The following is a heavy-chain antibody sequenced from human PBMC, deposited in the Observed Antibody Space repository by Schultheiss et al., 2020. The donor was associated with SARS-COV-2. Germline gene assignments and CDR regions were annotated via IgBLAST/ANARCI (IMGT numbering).Heavy chain of an antibody. D-gene: IGHD6-13*01. J-gene: IGHJ6*02. CDR2: IGTAGDT. V-gene: IGHV3-13*01. CDR3: AKGRQQLDYYYYGMDV. Sequence: GGSLRLSCAASGFTFSSYDMHWVRQATGKGLEWVSAIGTAGDTYYPGSVKGRFTISRENAKNTLYLQMNSLRAEDTAVYYCAKGRQQLDYYYYGMDVWGQGTTVTVSS. CDR1: GFTFSSYD.